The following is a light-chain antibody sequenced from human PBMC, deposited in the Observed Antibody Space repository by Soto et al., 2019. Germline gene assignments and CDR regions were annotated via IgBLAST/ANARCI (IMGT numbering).Light chain of an antibody. J-gene: IGKJ4*01. CDR2: DAS. CDR1: QSVGKNY. Sequence: EIVLTQSLGTLSLSPGERATLSCRASQSVGKNYLAWFQQKPGQAPRLLLYDASSRATGVPDRFSGSGSGTDFTLTISRLEPEDFAVYYCQQYASAPLTFGGGTKVKIK. CDR3: QQYASAPLT. V-gene: IGKV3-20*01.